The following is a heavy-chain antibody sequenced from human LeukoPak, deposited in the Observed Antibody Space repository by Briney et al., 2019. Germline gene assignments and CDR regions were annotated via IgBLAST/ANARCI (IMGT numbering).Heavy chain of an antibody. CDR2: MNPNSDNT. D-gene: IGHD3-10*01. CDR3: ARAKFMVRGDKSYKWFDP. Sequence: ASVKVSCKAPGHTSNGYDINWVRQATGQGLEWVGWMNPNSDNTGYAQKFQGRVTMTRNTTISTAYLELSSLTSEDTAVYYCARAKFMVRGDKSYKWFDPWGQGTLVTVSS. V-gene: IGHV1-8*01. J-gene: IGHJ5*02. CDR1: GHTSNGYD.